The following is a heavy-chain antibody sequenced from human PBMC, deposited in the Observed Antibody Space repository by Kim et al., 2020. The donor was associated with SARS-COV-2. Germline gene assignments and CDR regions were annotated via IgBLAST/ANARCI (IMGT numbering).Heavy chain of an antibody. CDR1: GFTFSNAW. Sequence: GGSLRLSCAASGFTFSNAWMSWVRRGPGKGPEWVGRIQSKSDGGTIHYAAPVKGRFTISRDDLKNTLYMEMNSLETEDTAVYYCTTDYEKWRPHWGPGTL. CDR3: TTDYEKWRPH. CDR2: IQSKSDGGTI. V-gene: IGHV3-15*01. J-gene: IGHJ4*02. D-gene: IGHD3-22*01.